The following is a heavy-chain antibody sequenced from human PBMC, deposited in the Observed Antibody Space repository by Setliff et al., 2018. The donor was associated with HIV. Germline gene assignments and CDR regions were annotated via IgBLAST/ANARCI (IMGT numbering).Heavy chain of an antibody. CDR2: TSHSGNT. Sequence: SETPSLTCTVSGGSVTNTKSYWGWIRQPPGKGLEWIASTSHSGNTYYNPSLNSRVTISPDTSKNQFSLKLTSVTAADTAVYYCANRLYYYDSSGSLREEGFDPWGQGTLVTVSS. CDR3: ANRLYYYDSSGSLREEGFDP. D-gene: IGHD3-22*01. V-gene: IGHV4-39*05. J-gene: IGHJ5*02. CDR1: GGSVTNTKSY.